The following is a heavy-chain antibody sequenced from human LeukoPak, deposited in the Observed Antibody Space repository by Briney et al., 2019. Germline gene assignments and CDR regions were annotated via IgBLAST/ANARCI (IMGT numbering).Heavy chain of an antibody. CDR1: GFTFDRFV. CDR2: ISANGLST. CDR3: ARGGES. V-gene: IGHV3-23*01. J-gene: IGHJ5*02. D-gene: IGHD3-16*01. Sequence: GGSLRLSCAASGFTFDRFVMSWVRQAPGKGLEWVSTISANGLSTYFGDSVLGRFSISRENSKTMLHLQMNSLRDDDTAIYYCARGGESWGQGTLVTVSS.